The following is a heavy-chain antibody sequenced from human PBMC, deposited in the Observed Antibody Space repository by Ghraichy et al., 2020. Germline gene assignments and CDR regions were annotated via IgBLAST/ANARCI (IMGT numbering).Heavy chain of an antibody. V-gene: IGHV3-9*01. CDR2: ISWNSGSI. J-gene: IGHJ4*02. Sequence: GGSLRLSCAASGFTFDDYAMHWVRQAPGKGLEWVSGISWNSGSIGYADSVKGRFTISRDNAKNSLYLQMNSLRAEDTALYYCAKDKGDTAIDYFDYWGQGTLVTVSS. D-gene: IGHD5-18*01. CDR3: AKDKGDTAIDYFDY. CDR1: GFTFDDYA.